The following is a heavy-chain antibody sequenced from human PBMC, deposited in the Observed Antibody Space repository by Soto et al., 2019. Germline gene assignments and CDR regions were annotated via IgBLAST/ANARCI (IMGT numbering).Heavy chain of an antibody. V-gene: IGHV3-23*01. D-gene: IGHD2-8*01. Sequence: EVQLLESGGGLVQPGGSLRLSCAASGFTFSSYAMSWVRQAPGKGLEWVSAISGSGGSTYYADSVKGRFTISRDNSKNTLYLQMNSLRAEDRGVYYCAKSCTSAGYYYGMDVWGQVTTVTVSS. CDR3: AKSCTSAGYYYGMDV. J-gene: IGHJ6*02. CDR1: GFTFSSYA. CDR2: ISGSGGST.